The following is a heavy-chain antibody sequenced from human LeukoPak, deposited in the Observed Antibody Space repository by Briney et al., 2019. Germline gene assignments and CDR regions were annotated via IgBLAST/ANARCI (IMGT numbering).Heavy chain of an antibody. D-gene: IGHD5-18*01. Sequence: GGSLRPSCAASGFTFADYAMHWVRHAPGKGLGWVSGICWNSGSIGYADSVKGRLTISRDNANNSMYLQMNSLRAEDTALYYCAKDGGLETAMVTYFDYWGQGTLVTVSA. CDR1: GFTFADYA. J-gene: IGHJ4*02. V-gene: IGHV3-9*01. CDR3: AKDGGLETAMVTYFDY. CDR2: ICWNSGSI.